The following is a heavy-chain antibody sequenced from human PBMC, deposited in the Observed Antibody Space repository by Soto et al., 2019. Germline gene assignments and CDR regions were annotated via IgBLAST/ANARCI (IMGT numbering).Heavy chain of an antibody. D-gene: IGHD2-15*01. J-gene: IGHJ6*02. V-gene: IGHV4-61*01. CDR2: IYYTGNT. Sequence: XETLSLTCVVSGGSVSSDSSYWSWIRQPPGKGLEWIGYIYYTGNTDSNPSLKSRVTISVDTSKNQFSLKLRSVTAADAAVYFCARGGYCSGSSCPGYYYYYYGMDVWGLGTTVTV. CDR3: ARGGYCSGSSCPGYYYYYYGMDV. CDR1: GGSVSSDSSY.